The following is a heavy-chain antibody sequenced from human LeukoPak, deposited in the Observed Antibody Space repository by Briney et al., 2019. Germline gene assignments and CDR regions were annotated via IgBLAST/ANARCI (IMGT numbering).Heavy chain of an antibody. CDR3: ARLIRDWNDHFDP. J-gene: IGHJ5*02. Sequence: SETLSLTCTVSGGSFSSFSWSWIRQPAGKGLEWIGYIQLSGNTNYNPALKSRVYISLDTSKNQFSLHLSSVTAADTAVYYCARLIRDWNDHFDPWGQGTLVTVSS. CDR1: GGSFSSFS. D-gene: IGHD1-1*01. CDR2: IQLSGNT. V-gene: IGHV4-4*09.